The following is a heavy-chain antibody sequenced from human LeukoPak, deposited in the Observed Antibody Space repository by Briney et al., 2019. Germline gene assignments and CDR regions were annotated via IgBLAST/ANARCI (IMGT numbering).Heavy chain of an antibody. Sequence: GSSVKVSCKASGGTFSSYTISWVRQAPGQGLEWMGRIIPILGTANYAQKFQGRVTITADKSTSTAYMELSSLRSEDTAVYYCARGIVRGFVVVPAALYGMDVWGQGTTVTVSS. V-gene: IGHV1-69*08. D-gene: IGHD2-2*01. CDR2: IIPILGTA. CDR3: ARGIVRGFVVVPAALYGMDV. CDR1: GGTFSSYT. J-gene: IGHJ6*02.